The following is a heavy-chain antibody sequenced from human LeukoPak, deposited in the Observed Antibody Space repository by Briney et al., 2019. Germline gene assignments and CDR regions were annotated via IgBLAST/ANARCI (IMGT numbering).Heavy chain of an antibody. V-gene: IGHV3-30-3*01. D-gene: IGHD6-19*01. CDR1: VFTFSSYA. Sequence: GRSLRLSCAASVFTFSSYAMHWVRQAPCKGLEWVAVISYDGSNKYYADSVKGRFTISRDNSKNTLYLQMNSLRAEDTAVYYCARDVLAVAGTNSHYYGMDVWGQGTTVTVSS. J-gene: IGHJ6*02. CDR3: ARDVLAVAGTNSHYYGMDV. CDR2: ISYDGSNK.